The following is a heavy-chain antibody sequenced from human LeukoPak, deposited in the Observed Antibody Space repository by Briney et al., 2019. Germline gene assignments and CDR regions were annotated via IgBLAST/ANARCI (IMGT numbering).Heavy chain of an antibody. CDR2: ISGSGGST. V-gene: IGHV3-23*01. J-gene: IGHJ6*02. CDR3: AKDHTPGQTNYYYYGMDV. Sequence: GGSLRLSSAASGFTFSSYAMSWVRQAPGEGLEWVSAISGSGGSTYYADSVKGRFTISRDNSKNTLYLQMNSLRAEDTAVYYCAKDHTPGQTNYYYYGMDVWGQGTTVTVSS. CDR1: GFTFSSYA.